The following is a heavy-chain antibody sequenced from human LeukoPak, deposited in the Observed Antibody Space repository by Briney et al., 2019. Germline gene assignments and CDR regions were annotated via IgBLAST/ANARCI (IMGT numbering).Heavy chain of an antibody. J-gene: IGHJ3*02. Sequence: ASVKVSCKASGYTFTGYYMHWVRQAPGQGLEWMGWINPNSGGTNYAQKFQGRVTMTRDTSISTAYMELSRLRSDDTAVYYCARFELLYDAFDIWGQGTMVTVSS. CDR2: INPNSGGT. CDR1: GYTFTGYY. V-gene: IGHV1-2*02. CDR3: ARFELLYDAFDI. D-gene: IGHD2-15*01.